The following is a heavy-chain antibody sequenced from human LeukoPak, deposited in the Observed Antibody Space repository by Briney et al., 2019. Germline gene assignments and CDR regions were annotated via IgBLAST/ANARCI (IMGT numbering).Heavy chain of an antibody. D-gene: IGHD3-3*01. V-gene: IGHV4-34*01. CDR3: ARWRFLEWSDAFDI. CDR2: INHSGST. CDR1: GGSFSGYY. J-gene: IGHJ3*02. Sequence: PSETLSLTCAVYGGSFSGYYWSWIRQPPGKGLEWIGEINHSGSTNYNPSLKSRVTISVDTSKNQFSLKLSSVTAADTAVYYCARWRFLEWSDAFDIWGQGTMVTVSS.